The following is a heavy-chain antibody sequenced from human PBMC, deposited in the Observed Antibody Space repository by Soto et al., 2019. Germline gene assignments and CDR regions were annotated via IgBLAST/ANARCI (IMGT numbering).Heavy chain of an antibody. J-gene: IGHJ4*02. CDR2: IGTAGDT. CDR3: ARGGYGDYARGDFDY. Sequence: EVQLVESGGGLVQPGGSLRLSCAASGFTFSSYDMHWVRQATGKGLEWVSAIGTAGDTYYPGSVKGRFTISRENAKNSLYLQMNGLRAGDTAVYYCARGGYGDYARGDFDYWGQGTLVTVSS. V-gene: IGHV3-13*01. CDR1: GFTFSSYD. D-gene: IGHD4-17*01.